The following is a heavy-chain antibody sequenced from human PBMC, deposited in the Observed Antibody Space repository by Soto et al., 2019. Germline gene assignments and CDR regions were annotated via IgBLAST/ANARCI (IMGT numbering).Heavy chain of an antibody. V-gene: IGHV4-39*01. J-gene: IGHJ5*02. CDR2: IYYSGST. Sequence: SETLSLTCTVSGGSISSSSYYWGWIRQPPGKGLEWIGSIYYSGSTYYNPSLKSRVTISVDTSKNQFSLKLSSVTAADTAVYYCARHRRDSSGYVASNWFDPWGQGTLVTVSS. D-gene: IGHD3-22*01. CDR3: ARHRRDSSGYVASNWFDP. CDR1: GGSISSSSYY.